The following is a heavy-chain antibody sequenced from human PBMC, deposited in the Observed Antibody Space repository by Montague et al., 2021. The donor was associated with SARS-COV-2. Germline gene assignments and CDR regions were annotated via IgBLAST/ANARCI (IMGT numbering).Heavy chain of an antibody. V-gene: IGHV4-39*07. CDR3: ARDLAGHYGSGSYGGMAV. CDR1: GGSISSGGYY. Sequence: SETLSLTCTVSGGSISSGGYYWSWIRQPPGKGLEWIGSIYYSGSTYYNPSLKSRVTISVDTSKNQFSLKLSSVTAADTAVYYCARDLAGHYGSGSYGGMAVWGQGTKVTVSS. D-gene: IGHD3-10*01. J-gene: IGHJ6*02. CDR2: IYYSGST.